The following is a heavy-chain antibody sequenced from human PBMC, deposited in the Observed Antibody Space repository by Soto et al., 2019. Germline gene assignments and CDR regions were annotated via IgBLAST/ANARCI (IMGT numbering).Heavy chain of an antibody. CDR1: GYTFTSYA. D-gene: IGHD6-13*01. V-gene: IGHV1-3*01. Sequence: ASVKVSCKASGYTFTSYAMHWVRQAPGQRLEWMGWINAGNGNTKYSQKFQGRVTITRDTSASTAYMELSSLRSEDTAVYYCARDVGIAAALYDYWGQGTLVTVS. J-gene: IGHJ4*02. CDR3: ARDVGIAAALYDY. CDR2: INAGNGNT.